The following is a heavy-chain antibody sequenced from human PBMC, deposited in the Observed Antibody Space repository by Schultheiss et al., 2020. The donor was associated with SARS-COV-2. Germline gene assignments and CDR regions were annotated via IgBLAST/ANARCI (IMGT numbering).Heavy chain of an antibody. CDR3: ASGVAYSRFDY. D-gene: IGHD6-13*01. CDR2: IYHSGST. J-gene: IGHJ4*02. CDR1: GGSISSSSYY. V-gene: IGHV4-39*07. Sequence: SETLSLTCTVSGGSISSSSYYWGWIRQPPGKGLEWIGSIYHSGSTYYNPSLKSRVTISVDTSKNQFSLKLSSVTAADTAVYYCASGVAYSRFDYWGQGTLVTVSS.